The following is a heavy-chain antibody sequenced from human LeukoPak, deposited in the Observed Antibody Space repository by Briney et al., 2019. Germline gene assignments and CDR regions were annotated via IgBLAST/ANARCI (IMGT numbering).Heavy chain of an antibody. D-gene: IGHD1-26*01. V-gene: IGHV3-7*01. CDR3: ARDVVGSLDY. CDR1: GFTFSTYW. CDR2: IKGDDSAR. J-gene: IGHJ4*02. Sequence: GGSLRLSCAASGFTFSTYWMAWVRQAPGKGLEWVADIKGDDSARHQADSVKGRFTISRDNAQNSVYLQMSSLRGEDTAIYYCARDVVGSLDYWGQGTLVTVSS.